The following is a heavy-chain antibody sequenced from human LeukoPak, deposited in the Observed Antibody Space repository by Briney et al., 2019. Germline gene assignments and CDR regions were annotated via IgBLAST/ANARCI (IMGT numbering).Heavy chain of an antibody. CDR1: GLTSSCYI. D-gene: IGHD3-9*01. V-gene: IGHV3-33*01. Sequence: SGGLLRSSCAAAGLTSSCYIMCGGRQAPDRRVWRVAVIWFDGIATYYADSVKSRFTISRDNSKNTLSLQMNSLRAGNTAVYYCARDGAPPLRYFGWFSMAYWGQGTLVTVSS. CDR3: ARDGAPPLRYFGWFSMAY. CDR2: IWFDGIAT. J-gene: IGHJ4*02.